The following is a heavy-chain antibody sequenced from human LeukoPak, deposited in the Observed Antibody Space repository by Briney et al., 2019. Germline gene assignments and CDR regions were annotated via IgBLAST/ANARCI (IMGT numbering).Heavy chain of an antibody. CDR1: GVIFSSYA. Sequence: GGSLRLSCAASGVIFSSYAMHWVRQAPGKGLEWVAVISYDGSNKYYADSVKGRFTISRDNSKNTLYLQMNSLRAEDTAVYYCARDFHDRYDYWGQGTLVTVSS. D-gene: IGHD3-3*01. V-gene: IGHV3-30*04. CDR3: ARDFHDRYDY. CDR2: ISYDGSNK. J-gene: IGHJ4*02.